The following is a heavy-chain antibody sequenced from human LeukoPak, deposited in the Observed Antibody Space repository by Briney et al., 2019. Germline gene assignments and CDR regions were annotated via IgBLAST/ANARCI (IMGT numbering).Heavy chain of an antibody. Sequence: SETLSLTCTVSGGSISSSSYCWGWIRQPPGKGLEWIGSVCYSGSTYYNPSLKSRVTISVDTSKNQFSLKLSSVTAADTAVYYCARDHDDYGGNSYRRGYYGMDVWGQGTTVTVSS. CDR1: GGSISSSSYC. V-gene: IGHV4-39*02. CDR3: ARDHDDYGGNSYRRGYYGMDV. CDR2: VCYSGST. D-gene: IGHD4-23*01. J-gene: IGHJ6*02.